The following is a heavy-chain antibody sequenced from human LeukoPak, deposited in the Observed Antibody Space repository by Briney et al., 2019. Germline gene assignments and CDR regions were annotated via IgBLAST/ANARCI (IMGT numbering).Heavy chain of an antibody. Sequence: GGSLKISCKGSGYSFTSYWIGWVRQMPGKGLEWMGIIYPGDSDTRYSPSFQGQVTISADKSISTAYLQWSSLKASDTAMYYCARVDRYCSSTSCYSLDYWGQGTLVTVSS. CDR3: ARVDRYCSSTSCYSLDY. CDR2: IYPGDSDT. CDR1: GYSFTSYW. D-gene: IGHD2-2*01. J-gene: IGHJ4*02. V-gene: IGHV5-51*01.